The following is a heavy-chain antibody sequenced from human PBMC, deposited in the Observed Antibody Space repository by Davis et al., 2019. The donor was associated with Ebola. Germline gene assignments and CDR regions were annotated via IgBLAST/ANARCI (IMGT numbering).Heavy chain of an antibody. J-gene: IGHJ4*02. CDR2: INAGNGNT. V-gene: IGHV1-3*01. CDR1: GYTFTSYA. D-gene: IGHD3-3*01. CDR3: ARLSYYDFWSGYKY. Sequence: AASVKVSCKASGYTFTSYAMHWVRQAPGQRLEWMGWINAGNGNTKYSQKFQGRVTITRDTSASTAYMELSSLRSEDTAVYYCARLSYYDFWSGYKYWGQGTLVTVSS.